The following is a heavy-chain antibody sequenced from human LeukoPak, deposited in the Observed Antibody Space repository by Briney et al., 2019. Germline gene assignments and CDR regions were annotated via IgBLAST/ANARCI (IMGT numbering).Heavy chain of an antibody. CDR2: IYYSGST. V-gene: IGHV4-59*08. CDR1: GFTFSDYY. CDR3: ARQKGYSGYDPFDY. D-gene: IGHD5-12*01. J-gene: IGHJ4*02. Sequence: GSLRLSCAASGFTFSDYYMSWIRQAPGKGLEWIGYIYYSGSTNYNPALKMRGTISVATSKNQFSLKLSSVTAADTAVYYCARQKGYSGYDPFDYWGQGTLVTVSS.